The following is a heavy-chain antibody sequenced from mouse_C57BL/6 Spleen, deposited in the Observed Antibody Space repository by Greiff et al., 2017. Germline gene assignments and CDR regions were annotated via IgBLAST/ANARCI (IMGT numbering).Heavy chain of an antibody. Sequence: QVQLQQSGAELVKPGASVKMSCKASGFTFTTYPIEWMKQTHGKSLEWIGNFHPYNDYPKYNKKFKGKATLTVEKSSSTLYLQLSRLTSDNSAVYNCASRYSNYVFDDWGQGTTLTVSS. CDR2: FHPYNDYP. V-gene: IGHV1-47*01. D-gene: IGHD2-5*01. CDR3: ASRYSNYVFDD. CDR1: GFTFTTYP. J-gene: IGHJ2*01.